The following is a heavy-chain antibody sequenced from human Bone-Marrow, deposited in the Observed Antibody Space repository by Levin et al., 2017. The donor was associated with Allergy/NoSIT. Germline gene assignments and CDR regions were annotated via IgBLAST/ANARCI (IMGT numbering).Heavy chain of an antibody. V-gene: IGHV3-49*03. Sequence: GGSLRLSCTASGFTFGDYAMSWFRQAPGKGLEWVGFIRSKAYGGTTEYAASVKGRFTISRDDSKSIAYLQMNSLKTEDTAVYYCTRAPGVVVVVAATVYDIWGQGTMVTVSS. CDR1: GFTFGDYA. D-gene: IGHD2-15*01. CDR2: IRSKAYGGTT. J-gene: IGHJ3*02. CDR3: TRAPGVVVVVAATVYDI.